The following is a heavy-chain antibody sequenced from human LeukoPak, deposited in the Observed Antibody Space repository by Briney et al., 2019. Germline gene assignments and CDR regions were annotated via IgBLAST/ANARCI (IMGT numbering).Heavy chain of an antibody. CDR2: INAGNGNT. J-gene: IGHJ6*02. CDR1: GYTFTSYG. CDR3: AREALGSSSWYWYYGMDV. V-gene: IGHV1-3*01. Sequence: ASVKVSCKASGYTFTSYGISWVRQAPGQGLEWMGWINAGNGNTKYSQKFQGRVTITRDTSASTAYMELSSLRSEDTAVYYCAREALGSSSWYWYYGMDVWGQGTTVTVSS. D-gene: IGHD6-13*01.